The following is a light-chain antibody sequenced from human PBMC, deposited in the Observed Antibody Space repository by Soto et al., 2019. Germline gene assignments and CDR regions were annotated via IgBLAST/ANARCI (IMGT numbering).Light chain of an antibody. J-gene: IGLJ1*01. Sequence: QSVLTQPRSVSGSPGQSVTISCTGTSSDVGGYNYVSWYQQHPGKAPKLMIYDVSKRPSGVPDRFSGSKSGNTASLTISGLQAEDEADYXCCSYAGSYTYAFGTGTKVTVL. CDR3: CSYAGSYTYA. V-gene: IGLV2-11*01. CDR1: SSDVGGYNY. CDR2: DVS.